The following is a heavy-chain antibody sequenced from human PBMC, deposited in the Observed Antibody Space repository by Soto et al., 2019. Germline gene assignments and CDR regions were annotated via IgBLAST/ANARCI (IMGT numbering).Heavy chain of an antibody. CDR1: GFTFSSYA. CDR3: AKDRRLDYDFWSGYDNWFDP. CDR2: ISGSGGST. V-gene: IGHV3-23*01. D-gene: IGHD3-3*01. Sequence: PGGSLRLSCAASGFTFSSYAMSWVRQAPGKGLEWVSAISGSGGSTYYADSVKGRFTISRDNSKNTLYLQMNSLRAEDTAVYYCAKDRRLDYDFWSGYDNWFDPWGQGTLVTVSS. J-gene: IGHJ5*02.